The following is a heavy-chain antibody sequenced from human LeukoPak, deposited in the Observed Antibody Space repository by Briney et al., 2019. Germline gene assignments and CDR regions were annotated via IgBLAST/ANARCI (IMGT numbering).Heavy chain of an antibody. CDR3: ARDGPTSTAPFDY. Sequence: SETLSLTCTVSGGPITSHFWSWIRQPPGEGLEWIGNFYHAGNSNLNPSLKSRVTMSIDSSKNQFSLKLRSMTAADTAVYYCARDGPTSTAPFDYWGQGTLVTVSS. J-gene: IGHJ4*02. CDR1: GGPITSHF. V-gene: IGHV4-59*11. D-gene: IGHD1-26*01. CDR2: FYHAGNS.